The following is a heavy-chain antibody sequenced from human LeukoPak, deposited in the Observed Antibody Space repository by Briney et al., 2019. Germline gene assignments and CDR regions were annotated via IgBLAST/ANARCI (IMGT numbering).Heavy chain of an antibody. D-gene: IGHD2-2*01. Sequence: GSLRLSCAASGFTFSSYAMSWVRQAPGKGLEWVSAISGSGGSTYHADSVKGRFTISRDNSKNTLYLQMNSLRAEDTAVYYCAKAVVVPAGKNYYYYYYMDVWGKGTTVTVSS. V-gene: IGHV3-23*01. CDR1: GFTFSSYA. CDR3: AKAVVVPAGKNYYYYYYMDV. CDR2: ISGSGGST. J-gene: IGHJ6*03.